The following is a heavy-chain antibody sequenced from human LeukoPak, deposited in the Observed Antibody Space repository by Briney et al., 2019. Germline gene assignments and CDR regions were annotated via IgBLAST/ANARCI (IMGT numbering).Heavy chain of an antibody. CDR2: ISTDGRTT. V-gene: IGHV3-74*01. CDR3: TRGGENDYSDS. CDR1: GFTFSSYW. Sequence: GGSLRLSCVASGFTFSSYWMHWVRQAPGRGLVWVSRISTDGRTTTYADSVKGRFTISRDSAKNTLYLQMNSLRVEDTAVYYCTRGGENDYSDSWGQGTLVTVSS. J-gene: IGHJ4*02. D-gene: IGHD3-16*01.